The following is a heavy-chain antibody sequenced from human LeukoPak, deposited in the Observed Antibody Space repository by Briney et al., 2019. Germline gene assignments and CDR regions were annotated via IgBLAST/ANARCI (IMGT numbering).Heavy chain of an antibody. CDR1: GFAFSSYG. CDR2: ISYDGSNK. Sequence: GRSLRLSCAASGFAFSSYGMHWVRQAPGKGLEWVAVISYDGSNKYYADSVKGRSTISRDNSKNTLYLQMNSLRAEDTAVYYGAKAAAGNHYYGMDVWGQGTTVTVSS. V-gene: IGHV3-30*18. J-gene: IGHJ6*02. D-gene: IGHD6-13*01. CDR3: AKAAAGNHYYGMDV.